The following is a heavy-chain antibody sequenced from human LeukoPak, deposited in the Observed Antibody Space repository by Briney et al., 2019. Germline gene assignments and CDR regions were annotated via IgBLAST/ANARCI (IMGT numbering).Heavy chain of an antibody. D-gene: IGHD2-15*01. CDR2: IYYSGST. J-gene: IGHJ4*02. CDR1: GGSISSGSYY. Sequence: SQTLSLTCTVSGGSISSGSYYWSWIRQPPGKGLEWIGSIYYSGSTYYNPSLKSRVTISEDTSKNQFSLKMTSMTAADTAIYYCWLEKVVAAYFDSWGQGTLVTVSS. CDR3: WLEKVVAAYFDS. V-gene: IGHV4-39*07.